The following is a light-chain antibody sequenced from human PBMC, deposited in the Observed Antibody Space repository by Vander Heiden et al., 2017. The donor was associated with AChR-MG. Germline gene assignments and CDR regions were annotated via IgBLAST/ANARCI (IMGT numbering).Light chain of an antibody. V-gene: IGKV1-39*01. J-gene: IGKJ1*01. Sequence: DIQMTQSPSSLSASVGDRVTITCRASQSISSYLNWYQQKPGKAPKLLIYGASNLQSGVPSRFSGSGSGTDFTLTISSLQPEDFASYYCQQSYTTPCTFGQGTKVEFE. CDR2: GAS. CDR3: QQSYTTPCT. CDR1: QSISSY.